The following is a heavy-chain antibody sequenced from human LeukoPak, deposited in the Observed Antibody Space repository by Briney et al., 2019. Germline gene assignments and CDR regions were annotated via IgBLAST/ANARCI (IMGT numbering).Heavy chain of an antibody. CDR2: INHSGST. D-gene: IGHD3-10*01. Sequence: SETLSLTCAVYGGSFSGYYWTWIRQPPGKGLEWIGEINHSGSTNYNPSLKSRVTMSVDTSMNQFSLRLNSVTAADTAVYYCARAYGSGSYHSNWFESWGQGTLVIVSS. J-gene: IGHJ5*01. CDR3: ARAYGSGSYHSNWFES. CDR1: GGSFSGYY. V-gene: IGHV4-34*01.